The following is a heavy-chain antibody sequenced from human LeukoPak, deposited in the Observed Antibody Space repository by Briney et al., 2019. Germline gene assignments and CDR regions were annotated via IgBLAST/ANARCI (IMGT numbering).Heavy chain of an antibody. J-gene: IGHJ5*02. CDR2: INPSGGST. Sequence: ASVKVSCKASGYTFTGYYMHWVRQAPGQGLEWMGIINPSGGSTSYAQKFQGRVTMTRDTSTSTVYMELSSLRSEDTAVYYCARDGSGIEYWFDPWGQGTLVTVSS. V-gene: IGHV1-46*01. CDR1: GYTFTGYY. D-gene: IGHD3-10*01. CDR3: ARDGSGIEYWFDP.